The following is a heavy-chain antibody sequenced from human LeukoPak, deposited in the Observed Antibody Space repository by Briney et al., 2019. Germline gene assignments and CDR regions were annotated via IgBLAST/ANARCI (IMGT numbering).Heavy chain of an antibody. V-gene: IGHV1-18*01. J-gene: IGHJ3*02. CDR3: GICSGGNCQLVNRFDI. CDR1: GYTFSIYG. D-gene: IGHD2-15*01. CDR2: ISAYNGNT. Sequence: ASVKVSCKASGYTFSIYGINWVRQAPGQGLEWMGWISAYNGNTNSAQKFQGRLTMTTDTSTSTAYVELRSLGSDDTAVHYCGICSGGNCQLVNRFDIWGQGTMVTVSS.